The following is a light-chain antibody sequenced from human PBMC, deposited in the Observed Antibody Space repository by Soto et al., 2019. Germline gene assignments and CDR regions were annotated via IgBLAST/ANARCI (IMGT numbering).Light chain of an antibody. V-gene: IGLV1-44*01. CDR3: ATWDDSLSGPV. J-gene: IGLJ2*01. Sequence: QSVLTQPPSASGTPGQRVTISCSGSSSNIGKNTVNWYQQLPGTAPKLLIHSNGQRPSGVPDRFSGSKSGNSASLAISGLQPEDEADYSCATWDDSLSGPVFGGGTQLTVL. CDR1: SSNIGKNT. CDR2: SNG.